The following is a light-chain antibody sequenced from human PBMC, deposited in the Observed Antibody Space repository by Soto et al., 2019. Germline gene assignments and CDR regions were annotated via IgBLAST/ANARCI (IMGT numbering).Light chain of an antibody. J-gene: IGLJ3*02. CDR2: DVT. CDR3: NSYTTSSTSV. CDR1: SSDVGSYNF. V-gene: IGLV2-14*03. Sequence: QSALTQPASVSGSPGQSITISCTGTSSDVGSYNFVSWYQQYPGKAPKLVIYDVTNRPSGVSDRFSGSKSGNTASLTISGLQAEDEANYYCNSYTTSSTSVFGGGTKVTVL.